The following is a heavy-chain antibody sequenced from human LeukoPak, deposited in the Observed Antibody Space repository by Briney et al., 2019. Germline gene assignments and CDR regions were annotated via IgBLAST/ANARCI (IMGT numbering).Heavy chain of an antibody. D-gene: IGHD3-3*01. CDR2: ISSSSSTI. Sequence: PGGSLRLSCAASGFTFSSYSMNWVRQAPGKGLEWVSYISSSSSTIYYADSVKGRFTISRDNAKNSLYLQMNSLRAEDTAVYYCASLEDDFRSGYLEPFFDYWGQGTLVTVSS. CDR3: ASLEDDFRSGYLEPFFDY. CDR1: GFTFSSYS. J-gene: IGHJ4*02. V-gene: IGHV3-48*01.